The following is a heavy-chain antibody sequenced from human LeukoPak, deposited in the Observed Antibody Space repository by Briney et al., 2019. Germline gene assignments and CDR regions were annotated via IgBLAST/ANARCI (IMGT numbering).Heavy chain of an antibody. Sequence: GGSLRLSCAASGFTFSSFAMSWVRQAPGKGLEWVSTIRFSADTTYYADSVKGRFTVSRDNSKSTLYLQMNSLKTEDTAVYYFTRAGTDYVWEDFDYWGQGTLVTVSS. CDR1: GFTFSSFA. V-gene: IGHV3-23*01. CDR2: IRFSADTT. D-gene: IGHD3-16*01. CDR3: TRAGTDYVWEDFDY. J-gene: IGHJ4*02.